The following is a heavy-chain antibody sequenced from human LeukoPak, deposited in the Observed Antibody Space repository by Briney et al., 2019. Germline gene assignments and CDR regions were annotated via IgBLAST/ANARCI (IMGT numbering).Heavy chain of an antibody. CDR3: ARDGAVTNGRYFDY. D-gene: IGHD4-17*01. V-gene: IGHV3-21*01. J-gene: IGHJ4*02. CDR1: GFTFSTYS. CDR2: ISSSSSYI. Sequence: GGSLRLSCVDSGFTFSTYSMNWVRQAPGKGLEWVSSISSSSSYIYYGDSVKGRFTISRDNAKNSLCLQMNSLRAEDTAVYYCARDGAVTNGRYFDYWGQGTLVTVSS.